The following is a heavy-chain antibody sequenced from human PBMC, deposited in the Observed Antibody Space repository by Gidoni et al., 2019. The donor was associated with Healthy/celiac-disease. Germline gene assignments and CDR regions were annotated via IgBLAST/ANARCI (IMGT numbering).Heavy chain of an antibody. Sequence: EVQLLESGGGLVQAGGSLSLSCAASGFTVGSYAMSWVRHEPGTGLEWVSAISGSGGSTYYAYSVKGRFTISSDNSKHTLYLQMNSLRAEDTAVYYCALITMIVVVTRDAFDICGQGTMVTVSS. J-gene: IGHJ3*02. D-gene: IGHD3-22*01. V-gene: IGHV3-23*01. CDR3: ALITMIVVVTRDAFDI. CDR2: ISGSGGST. CDR1: GFTVGSYA.